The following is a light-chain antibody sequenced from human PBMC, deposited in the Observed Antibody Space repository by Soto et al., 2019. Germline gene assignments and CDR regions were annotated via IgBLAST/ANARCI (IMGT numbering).Light chain of an antibody. CDR1: SSDVGPYNY. V-gene: IGLV2-14*01. CDR3: SSYTTSSTLE. Sequence: QSVLTQPASVSGSPGQSITISCTGTSSDVGPYNYVSWYQHHPGKAPKLLIYEVTKRPSGVSNRFSGSKSGNTASLTISGLQAEDEADYYCSSYTTSSTLEFGGGTQLTVL. CDR2: EVT. J-gene: IGLJ3*02.